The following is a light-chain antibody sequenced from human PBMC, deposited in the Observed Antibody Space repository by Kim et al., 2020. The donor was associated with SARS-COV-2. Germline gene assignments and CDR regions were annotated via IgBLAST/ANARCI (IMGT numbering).Light chain of an antibody. CDR1: QSINNY. V-gene: IGKV1-39*01. CDR3: QQNYSIPRT. Sequence: DIQMTQSPPSLSASVGDRVTITCRASQSINNYLNWYQQKPGKAPTVLVFAASSLQSGVPSRFSGGGSGTDFTLTISSLQPEDFATYFCQQNYSIPRTFGRGTKVDIK. J-gene: IGKJ1*01. CDR2: AAS.